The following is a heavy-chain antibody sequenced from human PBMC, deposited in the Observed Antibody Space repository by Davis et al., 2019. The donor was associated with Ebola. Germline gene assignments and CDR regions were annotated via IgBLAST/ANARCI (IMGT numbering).Heavy chain of an antibody. CDR2: IKQDGSEK. Sequence: GESLKISCAASGFTFSSYWMSWVRQAPGKGLEWVANIKQDGSEKYYVDSVKGRFTISRDNAKNSLYLQMNSLRAEDTAVYYCAREGQQLFGYYYGMDVWGQGTTVTVSS. D-gene: IGHD6-13*01. CDR1: GFTFSSYW. J-gene: IGHJ6*02. V-gene: IGHV3-7*03. CDR3: AREGQQLFGYYYGMDV.